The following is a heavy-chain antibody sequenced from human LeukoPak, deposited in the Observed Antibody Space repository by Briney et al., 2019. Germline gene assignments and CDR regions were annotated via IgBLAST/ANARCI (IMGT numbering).Heavy chain of an antibody. V-gene: IGHV3-30*18. CDR2: ISYDGSNK. CDR1: GFTFSSYG. J-gene: IGHJ4*02. Sequence: PGRSLRLSCAASGFTFSSYGMHWVRQAPGKGLEWVAVISYDGSNKYYADSVKGRFTISRDNSKNTLYLQMNSLRAEDTAVYYCAKDGYSDCVWGSYLDYWGQGTLVTVSS. CDR3: AKDGYSDCVWGSYLDY. D-gene: IGHD3-16*01.